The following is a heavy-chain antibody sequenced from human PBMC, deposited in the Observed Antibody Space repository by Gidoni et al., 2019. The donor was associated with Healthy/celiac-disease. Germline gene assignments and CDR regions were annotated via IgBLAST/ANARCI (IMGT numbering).Heavy chain of an antibody. CDR2: ISGDGGST. J-gene: IGHJ6*03. V-gene: IGHV3-43*02. D-gene: IGHD3-10*01. CDR3: AKAGSGSWGYYYYYYMDV. Sequence: EVQLVESGGGVVQPGGSLRLSCAASGFTFDDYAMHWVRQAPGKGLEWVSLISGDGGSTYYADSVKGRFTISRDNSKNSLYLQMNSLRTEDTALYYCAKAGSGSWGYYYYYYMDVWGKGTTVTVSS. CDR1: GFTFDDYA.